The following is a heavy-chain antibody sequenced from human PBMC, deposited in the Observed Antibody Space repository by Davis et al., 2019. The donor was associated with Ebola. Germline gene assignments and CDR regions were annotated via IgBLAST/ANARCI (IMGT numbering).Heavy chain of an antibody. V-gene: IGHV4-39*01. J-gene: IGHJ4*02. Sequence: SETLSLTCTVSGGSVSSGSYYWSWIRQPPGKGLEWIGSIYYSGSAYYNPSLKSRVTMSADTSKNQFSLKLSSVTAADTAVYFCARVPVVDFYYDSSGWGPFDYWGQGSLVTVSS. D-gene: IGHD3-22*01. CDR3: ARVPVVDFYYDSSGWGPFDY. CDR1: GGSVSSGSYY. CDR2: IYYSGSA.